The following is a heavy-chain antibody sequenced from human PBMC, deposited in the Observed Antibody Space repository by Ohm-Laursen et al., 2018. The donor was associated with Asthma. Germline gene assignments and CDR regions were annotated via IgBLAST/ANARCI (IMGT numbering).Heavy chain of an antibody. CDR1: GFTFSSYG. J-gene: IGHJ4*02. V-gene: IGHV3-30*18. D-gene: IGHD2-15*01. CDR2: ISYDGSNK. Sequence: SLRLSCAAPGFTFSSYGMHWVRQAPGKGLEWVAVISYDGSNKYYADSVKGRFTISRDNSKNTLYLQMNSLRAEDTAVYYCAKQGQRTPDYWGQGTLVTVSS. CDR3: AKQGQRTPDY.